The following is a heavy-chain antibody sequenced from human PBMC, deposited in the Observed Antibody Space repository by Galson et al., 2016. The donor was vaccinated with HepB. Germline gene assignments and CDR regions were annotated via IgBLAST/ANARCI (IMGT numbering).Heavy chain of an antibody. J-gene: IGHJ4*02. Sequence: AISGDSVSDNSAAWIWIRQSPSRGLEWLGRTYYRSKWYNDYAVSVKSRITIKPDTSKNQFSLQLNSVTPEDTAVYFCASQVGVGVRHFDYWGQGILVTVSS. CDR2: TYYRSKWYN. CDR1: GDSVSDNSAA. D-gene: IGHD1-26*01. V-gene: IGHV6-1*01. CDR3: ASQVGVGVRHFDY.